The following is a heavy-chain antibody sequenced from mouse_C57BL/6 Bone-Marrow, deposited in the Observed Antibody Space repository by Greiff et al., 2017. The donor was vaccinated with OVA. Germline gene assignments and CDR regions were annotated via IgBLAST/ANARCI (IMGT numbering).Heavy chain of an antibody. V-gene: IGHV1-19*01. CDR2: INPYNGGT. CDR1: GYTFTDYY. D-gene: IGHD2-2*01. J-gene: IGHJ4*01. CDR3: ARGGLHYAMDY. Sequence: VQLKESGPVLVKPGASVKMSCKASGYTFTDYYMNWVKQSHGKSLEWIGVINPYNGGTSYNQKFKGKATLTVDKSSSTAYMELNSLTSEDSAVYYCARGGLHYAMDYWGQGTSVTVSS.